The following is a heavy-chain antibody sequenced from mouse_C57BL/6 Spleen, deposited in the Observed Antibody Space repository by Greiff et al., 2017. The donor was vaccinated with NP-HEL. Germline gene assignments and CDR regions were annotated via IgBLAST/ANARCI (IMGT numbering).Heavy chain of an antibody. CDR3: ARLVLRHYYFDY. CDR1: GYTFTDYY. CDR2: INPNNGGT. V-gene: IGHV1-26*01. D-gene: IGHD1-1*01. Sequence: EVQLQQSGPELVKPGASVKISCKASGYTFTDYYMNWVKQSHGKSLEWIGDINPNNGGTSYNQKFKGKATLTVDKSSSTAYMELRSLTSEDSAVYYCARLVLRHYYFDYWGQGTTLTVSS. J-gene: IGHJ2*01.